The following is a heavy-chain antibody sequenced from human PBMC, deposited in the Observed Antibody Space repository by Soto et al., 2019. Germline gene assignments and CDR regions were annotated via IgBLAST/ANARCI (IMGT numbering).Heavy chain of an antibody. D-gene: IGHD2-15*01. CDR3: ATSVVAATLLDN. CDR2: IYYSGST. Sequence: SEPLSLTCTVSGGSISSSSYYWAWIRQPPGKGLEWLGLIYYSGSTYYNPSLKSRVTISVDTSKKHFSLRVSSVTAADTAVYFCATSVVAATLLDNWGQGTLVTVSS. CDR1: GGSISSSSYY. V-gene: IGHV4-39*02. J-gene: IGHJ4*02.